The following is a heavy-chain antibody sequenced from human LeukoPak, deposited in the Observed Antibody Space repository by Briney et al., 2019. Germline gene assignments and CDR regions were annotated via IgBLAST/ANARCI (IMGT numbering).Heavy chain of an antibody. CDR3: ARDRRWPDAFDI. CDR2: IYTSGST. D-gene: IGHD5-24*01. Sequence: SETLSLTCTVSGGSISSGSYYWSWIRQPAGKGLEWIGRIYTSGSTNYNPSLKSRVTISVDTSKNQFSLKLSSVTAADTAVYYCARDRRWPDAFDIWGQGTMVTVSS. J-gene: IGHJ3*02. CDR1: GGSISSGSYY. V-gene: IGHV4-61*02.